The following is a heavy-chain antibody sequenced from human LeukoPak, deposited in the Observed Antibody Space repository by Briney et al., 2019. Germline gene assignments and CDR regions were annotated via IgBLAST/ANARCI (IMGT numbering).Heavy chain of an antibody. CDR2: INPNSGGT. Sequence: ASVTVSCKASGYTFTGYYMHWVRQAPGLGLEWMGWINPNSGGTNYAQKFQGRVTMTRDTSISTAYMELSRLRSDDTAVYYCARAFYDFWSGYYTGFQGGDFDYWGQGTLVTVSS. V-gene: IGHV1-2*02. J-gene: IGHJ4*02. CDR3: ARAFYDFWSGYYTGFQGGDFDY. D-gene: IGHD3-3*01. CDR1: GYTFTGYY.